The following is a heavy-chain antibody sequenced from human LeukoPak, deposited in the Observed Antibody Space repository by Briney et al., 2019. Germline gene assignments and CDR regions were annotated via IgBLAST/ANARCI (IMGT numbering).Heavy chain of an antibody. CDR2: ILGGGGT. Sequence: PGGSLRLSCAASGLIFHNYALVWIRRAPEKGPEWVSAILGGGGTFYADAVKGRFTISRDNSKNTLYLQMNSLRAEDTATYYCGQDPNGNYIGAFDFWGRGTMVTVSS. V-gene: IGHV3-23*01. CDR1: GLIFHNYA. D-gene: IGHD4-17*01. CDR3: GQDPNGNYIGAFDF. J-gene: IGHJ3*01.